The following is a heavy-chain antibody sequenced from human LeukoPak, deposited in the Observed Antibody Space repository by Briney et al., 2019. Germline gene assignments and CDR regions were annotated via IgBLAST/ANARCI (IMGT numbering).Heavy chain of an antibody. Sequence: PSETLSLTCTVSGGSISSSSYYWGWIRQPPGKGLEWIGSIYYSGSTYYNPSLKSRVTISVDTSKNQFSLKLSSVTAADTAVYYCARQYYDILTGYYIFDYWGQGTLVTVSS. D-gene: IGHD3-9*01. CDR2: IYYSGST. CDR3: ARQYYDILTGYYIFDY. CDR1: GGSISSSSYY. J-gene: IGHJ4*02. V-gene: IGHV4-39*01.